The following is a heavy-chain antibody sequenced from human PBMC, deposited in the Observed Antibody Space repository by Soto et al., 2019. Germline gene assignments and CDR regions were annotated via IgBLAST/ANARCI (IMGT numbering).Heavy chain of an antibody. V-gene: IGHV1-2*04. CDR1: GYTFTVYY. CDR2: INPNSGGT. J-gene: IGHJ6*02. CDR3: ARAGPPDRDYGMDV. Sequence: ASVKVSCKASGYTFTVYYMHWVRQAPGQGLEWMGWINPNSGGTNYAQKIQGWVTMTSDTSTSTACVELSRLRSDDTAVYYCARAGPPDRDYGMDVWRQGTTVTVSS. D-gene: IGHD3-10*01.